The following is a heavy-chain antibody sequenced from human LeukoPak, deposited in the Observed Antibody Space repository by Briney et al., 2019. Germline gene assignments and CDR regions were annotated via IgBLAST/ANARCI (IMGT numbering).Heavy chain of an antibody. CDR2: IYTSGST. Sequence: PSETLSLTCTVSGGSISSGSYYWSWIRQPAGKGLEWIGRIYTSGSTNYNPSLKSRVTISVDTSKNQFSLKLSSVTAADTAVYYCARAGYYDSSGYSWADYYYYMDVWGKGTTVTVSS. J-gene: IGHJ6*03. V-gene: IGHV4-61*02. CDR3: ARAGYYDSSGYSWADYYYYMDV. D-gene: IGHD3-22*01. CDR1: GGSISSGSYY.